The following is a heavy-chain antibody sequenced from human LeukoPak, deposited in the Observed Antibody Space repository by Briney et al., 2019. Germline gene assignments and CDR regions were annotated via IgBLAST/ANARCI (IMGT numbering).Heavy chain of an antibody. J-gene: IGHJ4*02. CDR2: ITGNGGST. CDR3: AKRSCSGTTCYPLDY. V-gene: IGHV3-23*01. D-gene: IGHD6-19*01. Sequence: PGRSLRLSCAASGLTFSVAGMHWVRQAPGKGLEWVSAITGNGGSTYYADSVKGRFTISRDNSKSTLYLQMNRLRAEDTAIYYCAKRSCSGTTCYPLDYWGQGTLVTVSS. CDR1: GLTFSVAG.